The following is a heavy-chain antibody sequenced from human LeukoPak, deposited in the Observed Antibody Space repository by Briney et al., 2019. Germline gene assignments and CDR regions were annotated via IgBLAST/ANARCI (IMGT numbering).Heavy chain of an antibody. CDR3: ARFAPPLYYYDSSGAQAFDI. V-gene: IGHV3-53*01. CDR1: GFTVSSNY. D-gene: IGHD3-22*01. J-gene: IGHJ3*02. Sequence: PGGSLRLSCAASGFTVSSNYMSWVRQAPGKGLEWVSVIYSGGSTYYADSVKGRFTISRDNSKNTLYLQMNSLRAEDTAVYYCARFAPPLYYYDSSGAQAFDIWGQGTMVTVSS. CDR2: IYSGGST.